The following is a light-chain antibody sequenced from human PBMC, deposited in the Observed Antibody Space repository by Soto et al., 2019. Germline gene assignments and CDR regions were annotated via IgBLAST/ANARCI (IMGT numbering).Light chain of an antibody. V-gene: IGKV1-5*03. J-gene: IGKJ1*01. Sequence: DIQMTQSPSTLSASVGDRVTITCRANQSIYTWLAWYQHKPGKAPKFLIYMASSLENGVPSRFSGSGSGTEFTLTISSLQPADFETYVCQQYVKYPVTFGQGTKVEIK. CDR3: QQYVKYPVT. CDR1: QSIYTW. CDR2: MAS.